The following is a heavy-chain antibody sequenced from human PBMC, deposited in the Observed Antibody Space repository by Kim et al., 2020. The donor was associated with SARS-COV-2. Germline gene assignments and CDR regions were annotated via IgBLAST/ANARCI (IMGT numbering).Heavy chain of an antibody. J-gene: IGHJ4*02. CDR1: GGSISSGGYY. V-gene: IGHV4-31*03. CDR3: SRGLDGVHITFDY. Sequence: SETLSLTCTVSGGSISSGGYYWSWNRQHPGKGLEWIGYIYYSGSTYYNPSLKSRVTISVDTSKNQFSLMLSSVTAADTAVYYCSRGLDGVHITFDYWGQGPRVPVPS. CDR2: IYYSGST. D-gene: IGHD3-10*01.